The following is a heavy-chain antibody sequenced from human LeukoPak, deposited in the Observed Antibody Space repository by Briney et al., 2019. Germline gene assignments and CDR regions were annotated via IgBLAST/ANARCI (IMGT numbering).Heavy chain of an antibody. V-gene: IGHV3-30-3*01. CDR2: ISYDGSNK. CDR1: GFTFSSYA. D-gene: IGHD2-8*01. CDR3: AKDYPPMLRGPDY. J-gene: IGHJ4*02. Sequence: PGGSLRLSCAASGFTFSSYAMHWVRQAPGKGLEWVAVISYDGSNKYYADSVKGRFTISRDNSKNTLYLQMNSLRAEDTALYYCAKDYPPMLRGPDYWGQGTLVTAPS.